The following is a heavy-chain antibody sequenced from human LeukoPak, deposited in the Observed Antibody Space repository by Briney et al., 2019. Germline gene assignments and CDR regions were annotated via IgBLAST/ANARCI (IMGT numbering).Heavy chain of an antibody. Sequence: GGSLRLSCAASGFTFSNYGMHWVRQRPGKGLEWLTFLRAGGPYGTEKFYADSVKGRFTISRDNSKNTLYLQMNNLRAEDTAMYYCARDGNSGYYQGDNWGQGTLVTVSS. CDR1: GFTFSNYG. D-gene: IGHD3-22*01. CDR3: ARDGNSGYYQGDN. CDR2: LRAGGPYGTEK. J-gene: IGHJ4*02. V-gene: IGHV3-30*02.